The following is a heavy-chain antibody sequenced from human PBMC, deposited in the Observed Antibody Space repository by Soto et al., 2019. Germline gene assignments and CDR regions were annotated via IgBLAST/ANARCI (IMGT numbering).Heavy chain of an antibody. V-gene: IGHV3-30*18. Sequence: QVQLVESGGGVVQPGRSLRLSCVASGFTFRSYGMNWVRQAPGKGLEWVAVISYDGSDKYYADSVKGRFTISRDNSKNTLNLQMNSLRPDDTDVYFCAKALGELSPESYDYWGQGTLITVSS. J-gene: IGHJ4*02. CDR3: AKALGELSPESYDY. D-gene: IGHD3-16*02. CDR1: GFTFRSYG. CDR2: ISYDGSDK.